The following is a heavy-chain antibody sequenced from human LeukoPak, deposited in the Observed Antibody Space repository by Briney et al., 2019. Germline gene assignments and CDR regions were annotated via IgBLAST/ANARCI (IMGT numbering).Heavy chain of an antibody. CDR1: GGSISCYY. V-gene: IGHV4-59*01. J-gene: IGHJ3*02. Sequence: PSETLSLTCSVSGGSISCYYWSWIRQTPETGLEWIGYIYYSGSTNYNPSLQSRVTISVDTSKDQFSLKLNSVTAADTAVYYCARDVSGAGTRRAFDIWGQGTMVTVSS. CDR3: ARDVSGAGTRRAFDI. CDR2: IYYSGST. D-gene: IGHD6-13*01.